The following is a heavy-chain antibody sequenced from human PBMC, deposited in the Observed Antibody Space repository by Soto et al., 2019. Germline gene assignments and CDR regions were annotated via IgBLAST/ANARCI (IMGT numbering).Heavy chain of an antibody. V-gene: IGHV1-2*02. CDR1: GYTFTGYY. CDR3: ARANSRDWHDGGEYXDY. CDR2: SNPDNGGT. D-gene: IGHD1-1*01. Sequence: ASVKVSCKASGYTFTGYYMHWVRQAPGQGLEWMGWSNPDNGGTKYEQKFQGRVTMTRDMSMSTAYVEVRRLTSDDTAVYYCARANSRDWHDGGEYXDYWG. J-gene: IGHJ4*01.